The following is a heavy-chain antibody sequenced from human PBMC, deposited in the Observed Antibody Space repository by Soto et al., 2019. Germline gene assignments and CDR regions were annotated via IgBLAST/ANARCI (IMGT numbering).Heavy chain of an antibody. D-gene: IGHD5-12*01. CDR3: ARESGYSGYGWDNWFDP. CDR2: IYYSGST. J-gene: IGHJ5*02. V-gene: IGHV4-61*01. Sequence: QVQLQESGPGLVKPSETLSLTCTVSGGSVTSGSNYWSWIRQPPGKGLEWIGYIYYSGSTKYKPSLKSRVPISLVTSKYLFSLILSAVTAAVTAVYYCARESGYSGYGWDNWFDPWGQGTLVTVSS. CDR1: GGSVTSGSNY.